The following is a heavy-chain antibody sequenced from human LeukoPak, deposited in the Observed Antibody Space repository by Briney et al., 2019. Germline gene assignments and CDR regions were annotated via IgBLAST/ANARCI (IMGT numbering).Heavy chain of an antibody. CDR3: AKQDILTGYLGFDY. CDR1: GFTFSSYG. V-gene: IGHV3-30*02. CDR2: IRYDGSNK. Sequence: GGSLRLSCAASGFTFSSYGMHWVRQAPGKGLEWVAFIRYDGSNKYYADSMKGRFTISRDNSKNTLYLQMNSLRAEDTAVYYCAKQDILTGYLGFDYWGQGTLVTVSS. J-gene: IGHJ4*02. D-gene: IGHD3-9*01.